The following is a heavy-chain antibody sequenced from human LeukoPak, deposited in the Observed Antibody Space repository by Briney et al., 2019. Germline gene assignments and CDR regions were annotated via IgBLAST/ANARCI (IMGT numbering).Heavy chain of an antibody. J-gene: IGHJ5*02. V-gene: IGHV4-59*12. D-gene: IGHD2-21*01. CDR3: ARDGEYRNWFDP. CDR1: GGSISSYY. Sequence: PSETLSLTCAVSGGSISSYYWSWIRQPPGKGLEWIGYIYYSGSTNYNPSLKSRVTISVDTSKNQFSLKLSSVTAADTAMYYCARDGEYRNWFDPWGQGTLVTVSS. CDR2: IYYSGST.